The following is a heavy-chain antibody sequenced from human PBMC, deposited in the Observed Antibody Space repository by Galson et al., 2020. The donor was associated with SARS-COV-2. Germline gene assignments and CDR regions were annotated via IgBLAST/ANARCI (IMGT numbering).Heavy chain of an antibody. CDR1: GYTFTSYY. CDR3: ARGVMPLRYFDWLLPYDAFDI. Sequence: ASVKVSCKASGYTFTSYYMHWVRQAPGQGLEWMGIINPSGGSTSYAQKFQGRVPMTRDTSTSTVYMELSSLRSEDTAVYYCARGVMPLRYFDWLLPYDAFDIWGQGTMVTVSS. CDR2: INPSGGST. V-gene: IGHV1-46*01. D-gene: IGHD3-9*01. J-gene: IGHJ3*02.